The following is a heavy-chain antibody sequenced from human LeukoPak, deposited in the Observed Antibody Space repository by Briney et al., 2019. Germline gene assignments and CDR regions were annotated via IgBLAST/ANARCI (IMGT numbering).Heavy chain of an antibody. Sequence: GGSLRLSCAASEFTFNNYEMNWVRQAPGKGLEWVSYISSSGSTIYYADSVKGRFTLSRDNAKNSLYLQMNSLRAEDTALYYCARDRLRYNWNCGVSGYWGQGTLVTVSS. V-gene: IGHV3-48*03. J-gene: IGHJ4*02. CDR2: ISSSGSTI. CDR1: EFTFNNYE. CDR3: ARDRLRYNWNCGVSGY. D-gene: IGHD1-7*01.